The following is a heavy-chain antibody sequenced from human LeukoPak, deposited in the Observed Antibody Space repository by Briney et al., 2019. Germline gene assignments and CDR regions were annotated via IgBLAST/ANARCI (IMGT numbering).Heavy chain of an antibody. J-gene: IGHJ4*02. CDR1: GYNFTTSW. Sequence: PGESLKISGKGSGYNFTTSWIGWVRQMPGKGLEWMGIIYPGDSDTRYSPSFQGQVTISADKSISTAYLQWSSLKASDTAMYYCARNRIVGATRAAFDYWGQGTLVTVSS. CDR3: ARNRIVGATRAAFDY. V-gene: IGHV5-51*01. CDR2: IYPGDSDT. D-gene: IGHD1-26*01.